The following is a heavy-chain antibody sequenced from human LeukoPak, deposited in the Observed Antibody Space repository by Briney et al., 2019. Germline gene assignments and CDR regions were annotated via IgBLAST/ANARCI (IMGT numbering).Heavy chain of an antibody. J-gene: IGHJ6*02. V-gene: IGHV1-69*04. CDR1: GGTFSSYA. Sequence: GSSVKVSRKASGGTFSSYAISWVRQAPGQGLEWMGRIIPIFGIANYAQKFQGRVTITADKSTSTAYMELSSLRSEDTAVYYCARLGGPYYYYGMDVWGQGTTVTVSS. CDR2: IIPIFGIA. CDR3: ARLGGPYYYYGMDV.